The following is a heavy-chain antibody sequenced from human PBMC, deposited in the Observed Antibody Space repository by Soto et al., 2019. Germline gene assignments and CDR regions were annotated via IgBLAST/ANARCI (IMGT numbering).Heavy chain of an antibody. D-gene: IGHD6-6*01. CDR1: GFTVSSNY. CDR3: ARRKYSSSSLDY. Sequence: GGSLRLSCAASGFTVSSNYMSWVRQAPGKGLEWVSVIYSGGSTYYADSVKGRFTISRDNSKNTLYLQMNSLRAEDTAVYYCARRKYSSSSLDYWGQGTLVTVSS. J-gene: IGHJ4*02. CDR2: IYSGGST. V-gene: IGHV3-66*04.